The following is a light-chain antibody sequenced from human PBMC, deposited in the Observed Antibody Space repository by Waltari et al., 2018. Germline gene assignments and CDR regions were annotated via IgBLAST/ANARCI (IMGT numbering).Light chain of an antibody. CDR3: SSYTSSSTLGV. CDR1: SSDVDSYNY. CDR2: EVS. J-gene: IGLJ1*01. Sequence: QSALTQPASVSGSPGQSITISCTGTSSDVDSYNYVSWYQQHPGKAPKLMIYEVSNRPSGVSDRFSGSKSGNTASLTISGLQAEDEVVYFCSSYTSSSTLGVFGTGTKVTVL. V-gene: IGLV2-14*01.